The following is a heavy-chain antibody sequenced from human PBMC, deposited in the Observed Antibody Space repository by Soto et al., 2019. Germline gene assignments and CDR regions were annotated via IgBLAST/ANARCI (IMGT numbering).Heavy chain of an antibody. D-gene: IGHD3-22*01. V-gene: IGHV2-70*04. CDR2: IDWDDDK. CDR3: ARSDFFDNSDPRLFDY. J-gene: IGHJ4*02. Sequence: SLNASGLRVSWIRQPPGKALEWLARIDWDDDKFYSTSLKTRLTISKDTSKNHVVLTMTNMDPVDTATYFCARSDFFDNSDPRLFDYWGQGTLVTVS. CDR1: SLNASGLR.